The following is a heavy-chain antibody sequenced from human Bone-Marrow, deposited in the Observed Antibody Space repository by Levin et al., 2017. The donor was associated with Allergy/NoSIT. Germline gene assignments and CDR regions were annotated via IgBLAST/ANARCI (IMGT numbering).Heavy chain of an antibody. V-gene: IGHV3-33*01. CDR3: ARVHDFWSGTNWFDP. J-gene: IGHJ5*02. CDR1: GFTFSSYG. Sequence: GESLKISCAASGFTFSSYGMHWVRQAPGKGLEWVAVIWYDGSNKYYADSVKGRFTISRDNSKNTLYLQMNSLRAEDTAVYYCARVHDFWSGTNWFDPWGQGTLVTVSS. CDR2: IWYDGSNK. D-gene: IGHD3-3*01.